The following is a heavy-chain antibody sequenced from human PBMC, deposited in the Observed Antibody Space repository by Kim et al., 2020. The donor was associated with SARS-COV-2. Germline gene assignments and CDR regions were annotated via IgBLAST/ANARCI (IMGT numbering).Heavy chain of an antibody. J-gene: IGHJ6*02. CDR2: IKQDGSEK. V-gene: IGHV3-7*03. Sequence: GGSLRLSCAASGFTFSSYWMSWVRQAPGKGLEWVANIKQDGSEKYYVDSVKGRFTISRDNAKNSLYLQMNSLRAEDTAVYYCARDGGDCSSTSCLLPRYYYYYGMDVWGQGTTVTVSS. D-gene: IGHD2-2*01. CDR3: ARDGGDCSSTSCLLPRYYYYYGMDV. CDR1: GFTFSSYW.